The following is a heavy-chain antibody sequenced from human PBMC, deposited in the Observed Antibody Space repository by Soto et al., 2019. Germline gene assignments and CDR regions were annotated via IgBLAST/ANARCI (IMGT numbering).Heavy chain of an antibody. J-gene: IGHJ4*02. V-gene: IGHV4-30-2*01. CDR1: GGSISSGDYS. D-gene: IGHD3-22*01. CDR2: IYYGGST. Sequence: QLQLQESGSGLVKPSQTLSLTCAVSGGSISSGDYSWNWIRQPPGKGLEWIGYIYYGGSTYYNPSLPGGVPXAXAXSXXQFSLNRNSVTAADTAVYYCARVRREYDNSGPVDYWGQGTLVTVSS. CDR3: ARVRREYDNSGPVDY.